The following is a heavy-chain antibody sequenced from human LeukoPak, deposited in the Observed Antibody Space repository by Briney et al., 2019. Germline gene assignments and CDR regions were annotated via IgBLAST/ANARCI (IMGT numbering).Heavy chain of an antibody. CDR2: ISYDGSNK. CDR1: GFTFSSYG. V-gene: IGHV3-30*03. Sequence: PGGSLRLSCAASGFTFSSYGMHWVRQAPGKGLEWVAVISYDGSNKYYADSVKGRFTISRDNSKNTLYLQMNSLRAEDTAVYYCATDPQTLSEVDAFDIWGQGTMVTVSS. CDR3: ATDPQTLSEVDAFDI. J-gene: IGHJ3*02.